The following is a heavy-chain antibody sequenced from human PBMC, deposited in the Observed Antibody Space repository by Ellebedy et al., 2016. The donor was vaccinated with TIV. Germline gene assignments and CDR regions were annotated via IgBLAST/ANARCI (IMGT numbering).Heavy chain of an antibody. V-gene: IGHV4-39*07. CDR2: IYYSGST. CDR1: GGSISSSSYY. Sequence: SETLSLXCTVSGGSISSSSYYWGWIRQPPGKGLEWIGSIYYSGSTYYNPSLKSRVTISVDTSKNQFSLKLSSVTAADTAVYYCASHSSGYLKYFQHWGQGTLVTVSS. D-gene: IGHD3-22*01. J-gene: IGHJ1*01. CDR3: ASHSSGYLKYFQH.